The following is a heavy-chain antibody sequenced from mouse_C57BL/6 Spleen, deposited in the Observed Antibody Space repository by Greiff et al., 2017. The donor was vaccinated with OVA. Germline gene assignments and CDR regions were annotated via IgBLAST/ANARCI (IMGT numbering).Heavy chain of an antibody. CDR2: IYPSDSET. D-gene: IGHD2-13*01. Sequence: QVQLQQPGAELVRPESSVKLSCKASGYTFTSYWMDWVKQRPGQGLEWIGNIYPSDSETHYNQKFKDKATLTVDKSSSTAYMQLSSLTSEDSAVYYCARRIDYHGFAYWGQGTLVTVSA. CDR3: ARRIDYHGFAY. J-gene: IGHJ3*01. CDR1: GYTFTSYW. V-gene: IGHV1-61*01.